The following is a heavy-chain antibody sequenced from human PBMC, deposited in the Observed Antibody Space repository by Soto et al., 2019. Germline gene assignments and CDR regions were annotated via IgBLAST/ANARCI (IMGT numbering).Heavy chain of an antibody. Sequence: SVKVSCKASGFSFTTSSVQWVRQARGQRLEWIGWIVVVSGKTNYAQKFQERVTITRDMSTSTAHMELSSLRSEDTAVYYCAAGDSGFQKCLNDWGQGTQVTVSS. CDR1: GFSFTTSS. CDR2: IVVVSGKT. CDR3: AAGDSGFQKCLND. D-gene: IGHD5-12*01. V-gene: IGHV1-58*01. J-gene: IGHJ4*02.